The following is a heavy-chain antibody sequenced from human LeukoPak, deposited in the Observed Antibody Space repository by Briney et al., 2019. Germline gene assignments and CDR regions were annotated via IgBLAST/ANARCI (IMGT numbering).Heavy chain of an antibody. V-gene: IGHV4-59*08. J-gene: IGHJ4*02. CDR1: GGSISSYY. Sequence: SETLSLTCTVSGGSISSYYWSWIRQPPGKGLEWIGYIYYSGSTNYNPSLKSRVTISVDTSKNQFSLKLSSVTAADTAVYYCAKGRGSFDYWGQGTLVTVSS. D-gene: IGHD3-16*01. CDR3: AKGRGSFDY. CDR2: IYYSGST.